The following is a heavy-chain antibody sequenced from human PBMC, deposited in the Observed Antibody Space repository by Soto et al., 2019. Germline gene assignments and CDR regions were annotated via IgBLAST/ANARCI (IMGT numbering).Heavy chain of an antibody. CDR2: ISAYHGNT. D-gene: IGHD3-10*01. J-gene: IGHJ4*02. CDR1: GDTFASFG. CDR3: ARDQETITDRILQY. V-gene: IGHV1-18*01. Sequence: ASVKVSCTASGDTFASFGFSWVRQAPGQGLEWLGWISAYHGNTHYAQKVRDRVTLTTDTSTNTAYMELRSLTSDDTAVNYCARDQETITDRILQYWGQGTRVTVSS.